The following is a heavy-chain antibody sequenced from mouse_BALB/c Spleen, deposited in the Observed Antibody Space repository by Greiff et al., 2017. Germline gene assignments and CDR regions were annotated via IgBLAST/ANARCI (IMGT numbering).Heavy chain of an antibody. J-gene: IGHJ4*01. CDR2: ISSGGSYT. V-gene: IGHV5-9-4*01. Sequence: DVMLVESGGGLVKPGGSLKLSCAASGFTFSSYAMSWVRQSPEKRLEWVAEISSGGSYTYYPDTVTGRFTISRDNAKNTLYLEMSRLRSEDTAMYYCAREDDGYAMDYWGQGTSVTVSS. CDR1: GFTFSSYA. CDR3: AREDDGYAMDY. D-gene: IGHD2-3*01.